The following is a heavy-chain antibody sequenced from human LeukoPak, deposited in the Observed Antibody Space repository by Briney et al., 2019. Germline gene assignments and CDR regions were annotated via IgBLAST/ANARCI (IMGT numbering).Heavy chain of an antibody. V-gene: IGHV3-66*02. J-gene: IGHJ3*02. CDR1: GFTVSSNY. D-gene: IGHD6-19*01. CDR2: IYSGGST. Sequence: GGSLRLSCVDSGFTVSSNYMTWVRQAPGKGLEWVSVIYSGGSTYYADSVKGRFTISRENSKNTLYVQMNSLRVEDTAVYYCAMSSGWIDAFDIWGQGTMVTVSS. CDR3: AMSSGWIDAFDI.